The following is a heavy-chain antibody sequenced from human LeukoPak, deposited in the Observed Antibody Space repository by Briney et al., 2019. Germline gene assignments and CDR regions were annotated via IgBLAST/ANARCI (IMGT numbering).Heavy chain of an antibody. Sequence: ASVKVSCKASGYNFINYGVTWVRQAPGQGLEWMGWISTYNGNTNYAQKFQGRVTMTIDTTTSRAYMELRSLTSDDTAVYYCARGGGSGSYSDYWGQGTLVTVS. CDR3: ARGGGSGSYSDY. J-gene: IGHJ4*02. D-gene: IGHD3-10*01. V-gene: IGHV1-18*01. CDR2: ISTYNGNT. CDR1: GYNFINYG.